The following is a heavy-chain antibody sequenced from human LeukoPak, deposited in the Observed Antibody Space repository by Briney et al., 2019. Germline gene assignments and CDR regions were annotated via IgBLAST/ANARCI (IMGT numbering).Heavy chain of an antibody. CDR2: INPSGGST. CDR3: ASSWAGYGSGSYSSFDY. D-gene: IGHD3-10*01. Sequence: ASVKVSCKASGYTFTSYYMHWVRQAPGQGLEWMGIINPSGGSTSYAQKFQGRVTMTRDMSTSTVYMELSSLRSEDTAVYYCASSWAGYGSGSYSSFDYWGQGTLVTVSS. CDR1: GYTFTSYY. V-gene: IGHV1-46*01. J-gene: IGHJ4*02.